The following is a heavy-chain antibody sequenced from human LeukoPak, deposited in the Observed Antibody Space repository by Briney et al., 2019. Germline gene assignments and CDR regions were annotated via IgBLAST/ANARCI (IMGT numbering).Heavy chain of an antibody. V-gene: IGHV2-5*02. CDR2: IYWDDDK. CDR1: GFSLTTSGVG. CDR3: VRIFNLAAFDI. J-gene: IGHJ3*02. D-gene: IGHD3-16*01. Sequence: SGPTLVNPTQTLTLTCTFSGFSLTTSGVGVGWIRQPPGKALEWVALIYWDDDKRYSPSLRSRLTFTKDTSKNQVVLSMTNMDPVDTATYYCVRIFNLAAFDIWGQGTMVTVSS.